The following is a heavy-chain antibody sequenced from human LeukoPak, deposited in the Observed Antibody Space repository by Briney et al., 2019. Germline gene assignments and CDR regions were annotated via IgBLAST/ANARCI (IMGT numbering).Heavy chain of an antibody. J-gene: IGHJ6*02. CDR1: GFTFSSYS. Sequence: PGWSLRLSCAASGFTFSSYSMNGLGQAAGKGLAGVSSINSSSSYIYYADSVKGRLTISRDNAKNSLYLQMNSLRAEDTAVYYCARDRATTDYYYGMDVWGQGTTVTVSS. CDR2: INSSSSYI. CDR3: ARDRATTDYYYGMDV. V-gene: IGHV3-21*01. D-gene: IGHD4-17*01.